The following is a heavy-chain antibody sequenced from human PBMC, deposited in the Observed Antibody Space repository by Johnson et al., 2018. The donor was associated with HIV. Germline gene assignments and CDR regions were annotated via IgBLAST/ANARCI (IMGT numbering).Heavy chain of an antibody. CDR3: ALEAVRSTDAFDI. D-gene: IGHD3-10*01. V-gene: IGHV3-66*02. Sequence: VQLVESGGGLVQPGGSLRLSCAASGFTVSSNYMSWVRQAPGKGLEWVSVIYSGGSTYYADSVKGRFTVSRDSSKNTLFLQMNSLRAEDTAVYYCALEAVRSTDAFDIWGQGTMVIVSS. CDR2: IYSGGST. CDR1: GFTVSSNY. J-gene: IGHJ3*02.